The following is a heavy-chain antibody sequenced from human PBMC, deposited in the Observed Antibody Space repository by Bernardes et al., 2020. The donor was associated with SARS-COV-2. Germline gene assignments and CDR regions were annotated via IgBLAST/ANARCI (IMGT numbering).Heavy chain of an antibody. J-gene: IGHJ3*02. D-gene: IGHD4-17*01. CDR1: GDSLRSGDYY. Sequence: SETLSLTCTVSGDSLRSGDYYCSWIRQPAGKGLEYIGRFHTRGSTKYNPSHESRVTISLDTSKNQFSLKLTSVTAADTAVYFCALTTVVPWAFDIWGQGTMVTVSS. V-gene: IGHV4-61*02. CDR3: ALTTVVPWAFDI. CDR2: FHTRGST.